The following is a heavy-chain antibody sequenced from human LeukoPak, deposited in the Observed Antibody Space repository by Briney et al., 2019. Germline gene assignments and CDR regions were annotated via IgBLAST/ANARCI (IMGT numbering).Heavy chain of an antibody. Sequence: PGGSRRLSCAASGFTFSTYAMSWVRQAPGKGLEWVSGISGSGGRTDYADSVKGRFTISRDNSKNTLYLQLNSLRAEDTAVYYCAKGTSSSCYSAPNYWGQGTLVTVSS. CDR2: ISGSGGRT. D-gene: IGHD2-15*01. CDR1: GFTFSTYA. J-gene: IGHJ4*02. CDR3: AKGTSSSCYSAPNY. V-gene: IGHV3-23*01.